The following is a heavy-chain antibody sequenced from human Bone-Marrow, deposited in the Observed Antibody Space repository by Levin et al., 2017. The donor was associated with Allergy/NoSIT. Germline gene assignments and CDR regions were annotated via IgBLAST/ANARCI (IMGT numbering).Heavy chain of an antibody. CDR3: AKWVRGSDGGWFFDF. Sequence: EASVKVSCAASGFTFSSYAMTWVRQAPGKGLEWISGLSGRGETTYYADSVKGRFTISRDNDKNTLFLQMNSLRTEDTALFYCAKWVRGSDGGWFFDFWGRGTLVTVSS. V-gene: IGHV3-23*01. J-gene: IGHJ2*01. CDR2: LSGRGETT. CDR1: GFTFSSYA. D-gene: IGHD3-16*01.